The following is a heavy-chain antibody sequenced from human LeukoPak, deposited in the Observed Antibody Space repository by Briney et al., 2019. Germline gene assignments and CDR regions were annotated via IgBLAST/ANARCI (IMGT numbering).Heavy chain of an antibody. J-gene: IGHJ4*02. V-gene: IGHV1-46*01. D-gene: IGHD6-6*01. Sequence: GASVKFSCKASGHTFTNYYIHWVGQAPGQGLEWTGMINPTGGSTSYAQKYQGRATMTRDTSTSTAYMELSSLRSEATAVYYCAREGPYSDSSRSRFDYWGQGTLVTVYS. CDR2: INPTGGST. CDR3: AREGPYSDSSRSRFDY. CDR1: GHTFTNYY.